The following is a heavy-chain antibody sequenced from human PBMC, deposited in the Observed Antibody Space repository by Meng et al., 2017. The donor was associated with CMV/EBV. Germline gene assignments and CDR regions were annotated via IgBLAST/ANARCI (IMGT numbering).Heavy chain of an antibody. CDR1: GFTFSSYG. CDR2: IWYGGSNK. J-gene: IGHJ6*02. CDR3: AKDLRGGFFGVGYGMDV. Sequence: GESLKISCAASGFTFSSYGMHWVRQAPGKGLEWVAVIWYGGSNKYNADSVKGRFTISRDNSKNTLYLQMNSLRAEDTAVYYCAKDLRGGFFGVGYGMDVWGQGTTVTVSS. V-gene: IGHV3-33*06. D-gene: IGHD3-3*01.